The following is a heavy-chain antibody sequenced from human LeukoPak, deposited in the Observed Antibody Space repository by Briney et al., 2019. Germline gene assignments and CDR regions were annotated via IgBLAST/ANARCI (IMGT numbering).Heavy chain of an antibody. CDR1: GASVSSYY. J-gene: IGHJ3*02. D-gene: IGHD2-21*02. V-gene: IGHV4-4*07. CDR3: TRDNGGDWYAFDI. Sequence: PSETLSLTCSVSGASVSSYYWSWIRQPAGKGLEWIGRIYTSGSTNYNPSPKSRVTMSVDTSKNQFSLKLTSVNAADTALYYCTRDNGGDWYAFDIWGQGTVVTVSS. CDR2: IYTSGST.